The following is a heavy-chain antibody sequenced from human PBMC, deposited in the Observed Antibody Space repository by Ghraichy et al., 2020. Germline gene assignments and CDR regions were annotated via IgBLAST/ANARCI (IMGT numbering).Heavy chain of an antibody. Sequence: GGSLRLSCSASGFTFRSYSMSWVRQAPGKGLEWVANINEDGSEKYYVDSVKGRFIISRDNAENSLYLQMNSLRAEDTAVYYCARSRWLVLGGDYWGQGTLVTASS. CDR3: ARSRWLVLGGDY. D-gene: IGHD6-19*01. J-gene: IGHJ4*02. V-gene: IGHV3-7*04. CDR1: GFTFRSYS. CDR2: INEDGSEK.